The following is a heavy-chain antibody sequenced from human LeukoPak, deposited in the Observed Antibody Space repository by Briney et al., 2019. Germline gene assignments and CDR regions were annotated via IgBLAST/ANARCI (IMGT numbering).Heavy chain of an antibody. CDR1: GFTFSSYS. CDR3: ARDHQRVMGPSELKNVPNDALDI. J-gene: IGHJ3*02. Sequence: PGGSLRLSCAASGFTFSSYSMNWVRQAPGKGLEWVSSISSSSSYIYYADSVKGRFTISRDNAKNSLYLQMNSLRAEDTAVYYCARDHQRVMGPSELKNVPNDALDIWGQGTMVTVSS. CDR2: ISSSSSYI. D-gene: IGHD3-16*01. V-gene: IGHV3-21*01.